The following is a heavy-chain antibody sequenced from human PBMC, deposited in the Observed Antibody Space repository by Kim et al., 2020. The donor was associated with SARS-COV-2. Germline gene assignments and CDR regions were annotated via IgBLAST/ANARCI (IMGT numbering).Heavy chain of an antibody. CDR2: T. V-gene: IGHV1-46*01. J-gene: IGHJ4*02. Sequence: TSYAQMSQGRVTMTRDTSTSAVYMELSSLRSEDTAVYYCARDGQGGSGDYWGQGTLVTVSS. CDR3: ARDGQGGSGDY. D-gene: IGHD3-10*01.